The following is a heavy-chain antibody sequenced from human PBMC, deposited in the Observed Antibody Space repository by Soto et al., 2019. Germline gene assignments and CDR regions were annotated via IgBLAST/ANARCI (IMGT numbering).Heavy chain of an antibody. J-gene: IGHJ6*02. CDR3: ATDRLHSGIAAAVDAHYYYGMDV. CDR2: FDPEDGET. CDR1: RYTLTELS. V-gene: IGHV1-24*01. D-gene: IGHD6-13*01. Sequence: ASVKVSCKVSRYTLTELSMHWVRQAPGKGLEWMGGFDPEDGETIYAQKFQGRVTMTEDTSTDTAYMELSSLRSEDTAVYYCATDRLHSGIAAAVDAHYYYGMDVWGQGTTVTVSS.